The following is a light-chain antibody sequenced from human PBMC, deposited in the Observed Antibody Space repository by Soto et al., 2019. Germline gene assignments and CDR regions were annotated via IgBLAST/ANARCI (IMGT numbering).Light chain of an antibody. V-gene: IGKV3-20*01. CDR2: GAS. CDR3: QQYGNSRWT. CDR1: QSVSSSY. J-gene: IGKJ1*01. Sequence: IVLTQSPGTLSLPPGERATLSCRANQSVSSSYLAWYQQKPGQAPRLLIYGASRRATGIPDRFSGSGSGTDFTLTISRLEHEDFAVYFCQQYGNSRWTCGQGTRVEI.